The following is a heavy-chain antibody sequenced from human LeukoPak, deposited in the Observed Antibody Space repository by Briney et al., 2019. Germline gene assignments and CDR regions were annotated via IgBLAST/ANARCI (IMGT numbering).Heavy chain of an antibody. D-gene: IGHD7-27*01. CDR1: GGSFSGYY. CDR2: INHSGST. Sequence: PSETLSLTCAVYGGSFSGYYWSWIRQPPGKGLEWIGEINHSGSTNYNPSLKSRVTISVDTSKNQFSLKLSSVTAADTAVYYCASTAGTGGIAYYFDYWGQGTLVTVSS. CDR3: ASTAGTGGIAYYFDY. J-gene: IGHJ4*02. V-gene: IGHV4-34*01.